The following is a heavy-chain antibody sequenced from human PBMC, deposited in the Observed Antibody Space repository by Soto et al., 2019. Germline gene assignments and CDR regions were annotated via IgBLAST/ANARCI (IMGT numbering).Heavy chain of an antibody. V-gene: IGHV3-30*18. D-gene: IGHD4-17*01. CDR3: AKDLQSYGDYDYYCYGMDV. CDR2: ISYDGTNK. CDR1: GFTFSTYG. J-gene: IGHJ6*02. Sequence: QVQLVESGGGEVQPGRSLTISCAASGFTFSTYGMHWVRQTPGKGLEWVAVISYDGTNKFYSDSVKGRFTISRDNIKNPLTPQMNSLRADDTAVYSCAKDLQSYGDYDYYCYGMDVWGLGTRVTVSS.